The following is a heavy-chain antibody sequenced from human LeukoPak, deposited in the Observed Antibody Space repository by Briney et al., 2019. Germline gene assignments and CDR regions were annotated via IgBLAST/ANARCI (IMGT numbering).Heavy chain of an antibody. CDR1: GFTFSSYG. D-gene: IGHD2/OR15-2a*01. V-gene: IGHV3-30*18. Sequence: GGSLRLSCAASGFTFSSYGMHWVRQAPGKGLEWVAVISYGGSNKYYADSVKGRFTISRDNSKNTLYLQMNSLRAEDTAVYYCAKICLSPSWGQGTLVTVSS. CDR3: AKICLSPS. J-gene: IGHJ4*02. CDR2: ISYGGSNK.